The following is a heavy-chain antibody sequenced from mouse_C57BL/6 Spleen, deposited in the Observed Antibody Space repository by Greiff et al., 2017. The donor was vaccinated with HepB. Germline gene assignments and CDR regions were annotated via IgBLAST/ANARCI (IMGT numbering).Heavy chain of an antibody. V-gene: IGHV1-82*01. CDR3: ARKGGVVGYVDV. Sequence: QVQLQQSGPELVKPGASVKISCKASGYAFSSSWMNWVKQRPGKGLEWIGRIYPGDGDTNYNGKFKGKATLTADKSSSTAYMQLSSLTSEDSAVYFWARKGGVVGYVDVWGTGTTVTVSS. D-gene: IGHD1-1*01. CDR2: IYPGDGDT. CDR1: GYAFSSSW. J-gene: IGHJ1*03.